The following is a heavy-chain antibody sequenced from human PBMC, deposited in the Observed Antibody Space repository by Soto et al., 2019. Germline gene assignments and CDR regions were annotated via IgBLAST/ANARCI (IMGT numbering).Heavy chain of an antibody. CDR2: ISSSSSYI. D-gene: IGHD1-1*01. V-gene: IGHV3-21*01. CDR3: AKEVEGFDY. CDR1: DFAFSNAW. J-gene: IGHJ4*02. Sequence: GGSLRLSCAASDFAFSNAWINWVRQAPGKGLEWVSSISSSSSYIYYADSVKGRFTISRDNAKNSLYLQMNSLRAEDTAVYYCAKEVEGFDYWGQGTLVTVSS.